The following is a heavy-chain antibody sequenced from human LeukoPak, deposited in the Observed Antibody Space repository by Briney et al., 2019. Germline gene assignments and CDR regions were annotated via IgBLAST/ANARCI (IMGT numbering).Heavy chain of an antibody. CDR2: IYYSGST. V-gene: IGHV4-39*01. Sequence: SETLSLTCTVSGGSISSNSYYWGWIRQPPGKGLEWIGNIYYSGSTYYNPFLRGRVSISVDTSKNQFSLKLSSVTAADTAVYYCARGTMIVGQNDYWGQGTLVTVSS. J-gene: IGHJ4*02. CDR1: GGSISSNSYY. D-gene: IGHD3-22*01. CDR3: ARGTMIVGQNDY.